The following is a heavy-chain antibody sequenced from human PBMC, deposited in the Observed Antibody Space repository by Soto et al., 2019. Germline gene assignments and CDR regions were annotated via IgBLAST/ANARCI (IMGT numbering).Heavy chain of an antibody. Sequence: SETLSLTCAVSGGSISSSSYYWGWIRQPPGKGLEWIGSIYYSGSTYYNPSLKSRVTISVDTSKNQFSLKLSSVTAADTAVYYCARPGLGSSYFDYWGQGTLVTVSS. CDR3: ARPGLGSSYFDY. CDR2: IYYSGST. CDR1: GGSISSSSYY. D-gene: IGHD6-6*01. J-gene: IGHJ4*02. V-gene: IGHV4-39*01.